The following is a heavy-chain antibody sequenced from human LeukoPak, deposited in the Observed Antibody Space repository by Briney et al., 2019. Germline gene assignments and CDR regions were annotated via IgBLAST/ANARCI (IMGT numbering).Heavy chain of an antibody. Sequence: SETLSLTCAVYGGSFSGYYWSWIRQPPGKGLEWIGEINHSGSTNYNPSLKSRVTISVDTSKNQFSLKLSSVTAADTAVYYCARAPVLRFLEWLSAWGQGTLVTVSS. CDR3: ARAPVLRFLEWLSA. D-gene: IGHD3-3*01. CDR1: GGSFSGYY. J-gene: IGHJ5*02. V-gene: IGHV4-34*01. CDR2: INHSGST.